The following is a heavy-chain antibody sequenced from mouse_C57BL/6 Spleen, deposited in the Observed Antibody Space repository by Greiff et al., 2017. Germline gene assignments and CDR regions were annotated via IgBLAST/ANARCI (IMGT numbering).Heavy chain of an antibody. V-gene: IGHV14-1*01. CDR2: IDPEDGDT. CDR3: TTGVYYGSTGDYAMDY. CDR1: GFNIKDYY. D-gene: IGHD2-2*01. J-gene: IGHJ4*01. Sequence: VQLQQSGAELVRPGASVKLSCTASGFNIKDYYMHWVKQRPEQGLEWIGRIDPEDGDTESAPKFQGKATMTADTSSNTAYLQLSSLTSEDTAVYYCTTGVYYGSTGDYAMDYWGQGTSVTGSS.